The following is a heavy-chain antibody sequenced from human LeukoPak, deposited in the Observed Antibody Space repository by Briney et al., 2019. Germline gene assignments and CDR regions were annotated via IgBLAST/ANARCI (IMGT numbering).Heavy chain of an antibody. CDR1: GYTFTNYY. CDR3: ARVHCSGGSCYGEVFDY. D-gene: IGHD2-15*01. J-gene: IGHJ4*02. V-gene: IGHV1-46*01. Sequence: GASVKVSCKASGYTFTNYYMHWVRQAPGQGLEWMGTINPSGGSTYYAQKFQGRVTMTRDTSTTTAHMELSSLISEDTAVYYCARVHCSGGSCYGEVFDYWGQGTLVTVSS. CDR2: INPSGGST.